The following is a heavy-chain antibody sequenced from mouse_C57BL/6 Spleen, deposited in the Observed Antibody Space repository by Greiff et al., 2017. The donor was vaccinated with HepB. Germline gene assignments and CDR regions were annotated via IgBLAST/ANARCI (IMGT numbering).Heavy chain of an antibody. D-gene: IGHD1-1*01. Sequence: VMLVESGPGLVAPSQSLSITCTVSGFSLTSYAISWVRQPPGKGLEWLGVIWTGGGTNYNSALKSRLSISKDNSKSQVFLKMNSLQTDDTARYYCASLTVVAYYYAMDYWGQGTSVTVSS. J-gene: IGHJ4*01. V-gene: IGHV2-9-1*01. CDR1: GFSLTSYA. CDR2: IWTGGGT. CDR3: ASLTVVAYYYAMDY.